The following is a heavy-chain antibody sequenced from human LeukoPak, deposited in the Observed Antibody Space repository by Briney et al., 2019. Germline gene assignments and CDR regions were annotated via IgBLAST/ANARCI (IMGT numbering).Heavy chain of an antibody. Sequence: GSSVKVSCKGSGCTFSSYAISWVRPAPGKGLEWMGRIIPILGIANYAQKYQGRVTITADKYTSTAYKELSSLRSEDTAVYYCARASIQDGYNSDFDYWGQGTLVTVSS. CDR3: ARASIQDGYNSDFDY. J-gene: IGHJ4*02. D-gene: IGHD5-24*01. CDR1: GCTFSSYA. CDR2: IIPILGIA. V-gene: IGHV1-69*04.